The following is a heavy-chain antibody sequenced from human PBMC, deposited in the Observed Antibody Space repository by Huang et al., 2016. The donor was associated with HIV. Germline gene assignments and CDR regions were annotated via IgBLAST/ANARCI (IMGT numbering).Heavy chain of an antibody. CDR2: ISTYNR. CDR3: ARDRGRHYYDTTGYRTYDGFDF. D-gene: IGHD3-22*01. J-gene: IGHJ3*01. CDR1: GYTFTDYG. V-gene: IGHV1-18*04. Sequence: QVQLVQSGAEVKKPGASVKVSCKASGYTFTDYGISWVRQAPGQGLEWGGWISTYNRHTDTSTSTAYMERRSLTSDDTAVYYCARDRGRHYYDTTGYRTYDGFDFWGRGTMVSVSS.